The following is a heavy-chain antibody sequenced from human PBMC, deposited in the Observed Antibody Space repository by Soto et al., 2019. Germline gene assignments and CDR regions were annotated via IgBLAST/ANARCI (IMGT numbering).Heavy chain of an antibody. CDR1: GGSFNNYA. CDR2: IIPNYEAA. CDR3: ATYWNAGTLYGAFDI. J-gene: IGHJ3*02. D-gene: IGHD2-21*01. Sequence: QVQLVQSGAEVRKPGSSVKVSCEASGGSFNNYAISWLRQAPGQGLEWMGGIIPNYEAANYAQKFRGRLTITADKATNTAYMELNSLRPEDTATYYCATYWNAGTLYGAFDIWGQGTTVIVS. V-gene: IGHV1-69*06.